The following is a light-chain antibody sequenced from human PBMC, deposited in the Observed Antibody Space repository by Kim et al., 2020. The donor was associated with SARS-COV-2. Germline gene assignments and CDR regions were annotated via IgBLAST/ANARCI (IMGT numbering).Light chain of an antibody. V-gene: IGLV2-18*02. CDR3: SSYTTSNTGV. J-gene: IGLJ1*01. CDR1: SSDVGSHNR. Sequence: GQAVTISCTGTSSDVGSHNRVSWYQQPPGTAPKLIIYEVSNRPSGVPDRFAGSKSGNTASLTISGLQAEDEADYYCSSYTTSNTGVFGTGTKVTVL. CDR2: EVS.